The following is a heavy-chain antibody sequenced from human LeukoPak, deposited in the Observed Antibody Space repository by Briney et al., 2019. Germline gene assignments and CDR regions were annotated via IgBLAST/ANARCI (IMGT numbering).Heavy chain of an antibody. D-gene: IGHD4-23*01. Sequence: SETLSLTCAVYGGSFGGYYWTWTRQSPGKGPEWIGEINHSGSTNYNPSLKRRVFMSVDTAKNQFSLKLNSVSAADTAVYYCARDRNGGSFDYWGQGTLVTVSS. CDR3: ARDRNGGSFDY. CDR2: INHSGST. V-gene: IGHV4-34*01. J-gene: IGHJ4*02. CDR1: GGSFGGYY.